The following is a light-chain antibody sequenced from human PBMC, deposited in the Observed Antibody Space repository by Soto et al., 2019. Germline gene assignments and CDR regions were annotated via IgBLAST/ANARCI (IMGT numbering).Light chain of an antibody. V-gene: IGKV1D-8*03. CDR1: QGISSY. Sequence: VIWMTQSPSLLSASTGDRVTISCRMSQGISSYLAWYQQKPGKAPKLLIYDASSLESGVPSRFSGSGSGTEFTLTISSLQPDDFATYYCQQYNSYSTWTFGQGTKVDI. CDR3: QQYNSYSTWT. J-gene: IGKJ1*01. CDR2: DAS.